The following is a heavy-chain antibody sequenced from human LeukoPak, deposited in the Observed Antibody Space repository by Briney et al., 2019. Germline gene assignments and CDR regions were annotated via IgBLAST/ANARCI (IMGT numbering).Heavy chain of an antibody. V-gene: IGHV3-53*01. D-gene: IGHD7-27*01. J-gene: IGHJ6*02. CDR1: GFTVSSNY. CDR3: ARQLGTPPGYYYGMDV. Sequence: GGSLRLSCAASGFTVSSNYMSWVRQAPGKGLEWVSVIYSGGSTYYADSVKGRFTISRDNSKNTLYLQMNSLRAEDTAVYYCARQLGTPPGYYYGMDVWGQGTTVTVSS. CDR2: IYSGGST.